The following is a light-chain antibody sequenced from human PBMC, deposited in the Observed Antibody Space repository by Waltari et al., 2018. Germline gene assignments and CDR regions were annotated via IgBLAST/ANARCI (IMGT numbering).Light chain of an antibody. V-gene: IGKV1-8*01. CDR2: AAS. CDR1: QGIGSY. J-gene: IGKJ1*01. CDR3: QQANSFPWT. Sequence: AIRITQSPSSLSASTGDRVTISCRASQGIGSYLAWYQQKPGRAPNLLIYAASTLQSGVPSRFSGGGSGTDFTLTITCLQSEDFATYYCQQANSFPWTFGQGTKVEIK.